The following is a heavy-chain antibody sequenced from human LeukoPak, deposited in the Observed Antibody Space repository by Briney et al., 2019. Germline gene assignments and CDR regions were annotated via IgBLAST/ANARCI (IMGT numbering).Heavy chain of an antibody. D-gene: IGHD6-6*01. CDR3: ARVGVRYSSSATFDY. J-gene: IGHJ4*02. CDR1: GFTFSSYS. CDR2: IGSSSSYI. Sequence: GGSLRLSCAASGFTFSSYSMNWVRQAPGKGLEWVSSIGSSSSYIYYADSVKGRFTISRDNAKNSLYLQMNSLRAEDTAVYYCARVGVRYSSSATFDYWGQGTLVTVSS. V-gene: IGHV3-21*01.